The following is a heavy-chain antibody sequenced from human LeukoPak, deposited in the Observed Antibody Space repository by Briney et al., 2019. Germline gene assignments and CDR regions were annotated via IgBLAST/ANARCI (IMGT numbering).Heavy chain of an antibody. V-gene: IGHV3-30*18. J-gene: IGHJ4*02. CDR2: ISYDGSNK. CDR3: AKDQNSYGPHAFDN. CDR1: GFTFSSYG. Sequence: PGRSLRLSCAASGFTFSSYGMHWVRQAPGKGLEWVAVISYDGSNKYYADSVKGRFTISRDNSKNTLYLQMNSLRAEDTAVYYCAKDQNSYGPHAFDNWGQGTLVTVSS. D-gene: IGHD5-18*01.